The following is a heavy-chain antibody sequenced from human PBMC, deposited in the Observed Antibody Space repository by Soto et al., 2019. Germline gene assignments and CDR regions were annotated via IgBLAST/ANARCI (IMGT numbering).Heavy chain of an antibody. CDR2: IYYSGST. D-gene: IGHD2-2*01. V-gene: IGHV4-59*08. CDR3: ARFATAANWSAP. CDR1: GGSISSYY. Sequence: SETLSLTCTVSGGSISSYYWSWIRQPPGKGLEWIGYIYYSGSTNYNPSLKSRVTISVDTSKNQFSLKLSSVTAADTAVYYCARFATAANWSAPWARGPLVTVPA. J-gene: IGHJ5*02.